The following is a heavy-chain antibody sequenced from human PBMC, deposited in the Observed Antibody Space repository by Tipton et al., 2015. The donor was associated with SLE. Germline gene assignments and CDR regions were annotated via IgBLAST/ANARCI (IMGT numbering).Heavy chain of an antibody. D-gene: IGHD1-26*01. J-gene: IGHJ4*02. V-gene: IGHV4-39*07. Sequence: TLSLTCTVSDGSISSSNYYWGWIRQPPGKGLEWIGSIFYTGSTYYNPSLKSRVSMSIDTSKNQFSMKLSSVTAADTAVYYCARTVGSHRNYYFDYWGQGTLVTVSP. CDR3: ARTVGSHRNYYFDY. CDR2: IFYTGST. CDR1: DGSISSSNYY.